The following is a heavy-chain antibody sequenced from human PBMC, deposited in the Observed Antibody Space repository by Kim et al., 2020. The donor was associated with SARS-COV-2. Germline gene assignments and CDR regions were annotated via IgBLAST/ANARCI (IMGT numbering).Heavy chain of an antibody. Sequence: GGSLRLSCVATGFTFNNYWMTWVRQAPGKGLEWVANIKQDGSEKKYVDSVKGRFTISRDNAKTSLYLQMNSLRAEDTAVYYCTYADCSGGSCGLDYWGQGTLVTVSS. D-gene: IGHD2-15*01. J-gene: IGHJ4*02. CDR3: TYADCSGGSCGLDY. CDR2: IKQDGSEK. CDR1: GFTFNNYW. V-gene: IGHV3-7*01.